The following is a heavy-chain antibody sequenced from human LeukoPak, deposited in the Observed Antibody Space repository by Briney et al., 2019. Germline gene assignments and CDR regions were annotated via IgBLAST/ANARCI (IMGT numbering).Heavy chain of an antibody. CDR2: INHSGST. CDR3: ARGLCSGGSCYPDHFDY. V-gene: IGHV4-34*01. J-gene: IGHJ4*02. CDR1: GGSFSGYY. Sequence: SETLSLTCAVYGGSFSGYYWSWIRQPPGKGLERIGEINHSGSTNYNPSLKSRVTISVDTSKNQFSLKLSSVTAADTAVYYCARGLCSGGSCYPDHFDYWGQGTLVTVSS. D-gene: IGHD2-15*01.